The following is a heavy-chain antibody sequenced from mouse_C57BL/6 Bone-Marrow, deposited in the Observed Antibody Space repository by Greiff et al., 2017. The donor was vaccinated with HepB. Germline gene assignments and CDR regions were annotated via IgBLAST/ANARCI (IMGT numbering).Heavy chain of an antibody. CDR3: VKGLRDAMDY. Sequence: EVKLVESGGGLVQPKGSLKLSCGASGFSFNTDAMNWVRQAPGKGLEWVARIRSKSNNYVTYYDDSVKDRFTIYRDDSASMLYLQMNNLKTEDKAMYYCVKGLRDAMDYCGQGTSLTVSS. CDR1: GFSFNTDA. D-gene: IGHD3-3*01. J-gene: IGHJ4*01. V-gene: IGHV10-1*01. CDR2: IRSKSNNYVT.